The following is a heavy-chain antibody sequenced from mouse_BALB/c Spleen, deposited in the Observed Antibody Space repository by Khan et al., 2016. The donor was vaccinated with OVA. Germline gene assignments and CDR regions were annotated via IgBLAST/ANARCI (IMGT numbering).Heavy chain of an antibody. V-gene: IGHV14-3*02. CDR1: GLTIKDTY. CDR2: IDPSNGNT. CDR3: ARMAKK. Sequence: VQLKESGAELVKSGATVKLSCTASGLTIKDTYMHWLKQWPEQGLEWIGRIDPSNGNTKYDPNFQGQASITADTSSNPVYLQLSSLTAEDTAVYYCARMAKKWGQGTTLTVSS. J-gene: IGHJ2*01.